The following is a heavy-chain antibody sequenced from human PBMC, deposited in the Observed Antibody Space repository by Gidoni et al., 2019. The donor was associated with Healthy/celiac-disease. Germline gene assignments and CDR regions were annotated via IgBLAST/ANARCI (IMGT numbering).Heavy chain of an antibody. V-gene: IGHV3-33*01. D-gene: IGHD3-22*01. J-gene: IGHJ3*02. CDR3: AGSLSLYDRVGAAFDI. CDR2: IWYDGSNK. Sequence: QVQLVESGGGVVQPGRSLRLSCAASGFTFSSYGMHWVRQAPGKGLEWVAVIWYDGSNKYYADSVKGRFTISRDNSKNTLYLQMNSLRAEDTAVYYCAGSLSLYDRVGAAFDIWGQGTMVTVSS. CDR1: GFTFSSYG.